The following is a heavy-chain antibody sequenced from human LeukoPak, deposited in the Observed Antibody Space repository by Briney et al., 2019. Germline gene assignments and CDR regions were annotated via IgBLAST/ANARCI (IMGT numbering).Heavy chain of an antibody. D-gene: IGHD4-17*01. J-gene: IGHJ4*02. V-gene: IGHV3-30*18. CDR2: ISYDGSNK. CDR3: AKDPHYGEVVLDY. Sequence: HPGRSLRLSCAASGFTFSSYGMHWVRQAPGKGLEWVAVISYDGSNKYYADSVKGRFTISRDNSKNTLYLQMNSLRAEDTAVYYCAKDPHYGEVVLDYWGQGTLVTVSS. CDR1: GFTFSSYG.